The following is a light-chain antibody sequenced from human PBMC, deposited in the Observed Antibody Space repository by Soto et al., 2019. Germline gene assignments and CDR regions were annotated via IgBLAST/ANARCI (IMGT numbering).Light chain of an antibody. CDR3: SSHTSGSTRV. CDR1: FSDVGGYDY. Sequence: QSVLTQPASVSGSPGQSIAISCTVTFSDVGGYDYVSWYQQHPDKAPKLMIYEVTKRPSGVSNRFSGSKSGNTASLTISGLQPEDEADYYCSSHTSGSTRVFGSGTKLTVL. CDR2: EVT. J-gene: IGLJ1*01. V-gene: IGLV2-14*01.